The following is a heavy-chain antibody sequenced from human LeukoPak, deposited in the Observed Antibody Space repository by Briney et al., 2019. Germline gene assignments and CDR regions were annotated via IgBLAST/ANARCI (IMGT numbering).Heavy chain of an antibody. Sequence: SETLSLTCTVSGYSISSGYYWGWIRQPPGKGLEWIGSIYHSGSTYYNPSLKSRVTISVDTSKNQFSLKLSPVTAVDTAVYYCARGVGYSSGWYFFDYWGQGTLVTVSS. CDR2: IYHSGST. CDR1: GYSISSGYY. V-gene: IGHV4-38-2*02. CDR3: ARGVGYSSGWYFFDY. D-gene: IGHD6-19*01. J-gene: IGHJ4*02.